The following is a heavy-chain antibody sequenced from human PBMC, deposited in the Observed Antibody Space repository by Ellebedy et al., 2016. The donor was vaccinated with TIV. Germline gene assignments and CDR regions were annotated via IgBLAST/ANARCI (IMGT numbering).Heavy chain of an antibody. CDR3: ARVRFSPGWFDP. Sequence: PSETLSLTCTVSGGSINNYYWNWIRQPAGKGLEWIGRLYTGGIATYNPSLKIRVDISVDTSKNQVSLKLNSVTAADTAVYFCARVRFSPGWFDPWGQGTLVTVSS. J-gene: IGHJ5*02. V-gene: IGHV4-4*07. CDR2: LYTGGIA. CDR1: GGSINNYY.